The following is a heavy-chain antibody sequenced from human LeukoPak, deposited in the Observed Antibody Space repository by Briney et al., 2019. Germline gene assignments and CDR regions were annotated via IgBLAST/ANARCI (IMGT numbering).Heavy chain of an antibody. CDR3: AAAHKRGGATTS. J-gene: IGHJ5*02. V-gene: IGHV1-58*01. CDR1: GFTFTSSA. Sequence: ASVNVSCKASGFTFTSSAVQWVRQARGQHLEWIGWIVVGSGNTNYAQKFQERVTITRDMSTSTAYMELSSLRSEDTAVYYCAAAHKRGGATTSWGQGTLVTVSS. CDR2: IVVGSGNT. D-gene: IGHD1-26*01.